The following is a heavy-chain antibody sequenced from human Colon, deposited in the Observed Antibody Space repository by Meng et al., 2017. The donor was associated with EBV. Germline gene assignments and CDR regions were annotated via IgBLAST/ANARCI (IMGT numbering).Heavy chain of an antibody. D-gene: IGHD2-15*01. CDR2: IHHNRNT. CDR1: GDYLSSANW. Sequence: VEFQASGPGLVKPSETLSLTCAVSGDYLSSANWWSWVRQPPGKGLEWIGEIHHNRNTNYNPSLKSRVTISVDKSKNQFVLKVTSVTAADTAVYYCARTAICIGGSCTTWDYWGQGALVTVSS. CDR3: ARTAICIGGSCTTWDY. V-gene: IGHV4-4*02. J-gene: IGHJ4*02.